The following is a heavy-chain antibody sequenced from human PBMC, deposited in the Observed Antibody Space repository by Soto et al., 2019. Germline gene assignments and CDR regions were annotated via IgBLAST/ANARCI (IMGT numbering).Heavy chain of an antibody. J-gene: IGHJ6*02. CDR3: ALTYTDYHYYGMAV. CDR2: IIPIFGTA. V-gene: IGHV1-69*13. Sequence: ASVKVSCKASGGTFSSYAISWVRQAPGQGLEWMGGIIPIFGTANYAQKFQGRVTITADESTSTAYMELSSLRSEDTAVYYCALTYTDYHYYGMAVRGQGTTVPVSS. CDR1: GGTFSSYA. D-gene: IGHD3-9*01.